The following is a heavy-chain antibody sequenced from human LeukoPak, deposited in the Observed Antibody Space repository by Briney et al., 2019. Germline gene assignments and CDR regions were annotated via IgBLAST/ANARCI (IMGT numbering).Heavy chain of an antibody. CDR3: ARGDYYDSSGYPDY. J-gene: IGHJ4*02. D-gene: IGHD3-22*01. Sequence: VASVKVSCKASGYTFTGHYMHWVRQAPGQGLEWMGWINPNSGGRDYAQKFQGRVTLTRDTSISTAYMELSRLRSDDTAVYYCARGDYYDSSGYPDYWGQGTLVTVSS. CDR1: GYTFTGHY. CDR2: INPNSGGR. V-gene: IGHV1-2*02.